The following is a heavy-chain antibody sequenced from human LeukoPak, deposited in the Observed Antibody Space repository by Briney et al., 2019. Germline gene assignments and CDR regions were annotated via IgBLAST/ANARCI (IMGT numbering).Heavy chain of an antibody. D-gene: IGHD4-23*01. V-gene: IGHV1-69*04. J-gene: IGHJ5*02. CDR2: IIPILGIA. Sequence: SVKVSCKASGGTFSSYAISWVRQAPGQGLEWMGRIIPILGIANYAQKFQGRVTITADKSTSTAYMELSSLRSEDTAVYYCARDGVYGGSTTFDPWGQGTLVTVSS. CDR1: GGTFSSYA. CDR3: ARDGVYGGSTTFDP.